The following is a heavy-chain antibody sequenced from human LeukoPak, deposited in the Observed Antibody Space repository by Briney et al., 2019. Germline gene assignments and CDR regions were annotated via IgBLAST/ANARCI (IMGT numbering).Heavy chain of an antibody. J-gene: IGHJ5*02. Sequence: GGSLRLSCAASGFTFSSYSMNWVRQAPGKGLEWVPSISTSSRYIYYRDSVKGRFTISRDDAKNSLYLQMNSLRVEDTAVYYCARADCSGSTCYLRRSWFDPWGQGTLVTVSS. CDR1: GFTFSSYS. V-gene: IGHV3-21*01. CDR3: ARADCSGSTCYLRRSWFDP. D-gene: IGHD2-2*01. CDR2: ISTSSRYI.